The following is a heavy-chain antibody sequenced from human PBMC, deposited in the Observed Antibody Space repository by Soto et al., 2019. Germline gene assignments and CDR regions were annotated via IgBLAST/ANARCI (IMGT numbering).Heavy chain of an antibody. D-gene: IGHD2-2*01. CDR3: AKDRVIVVVPAAIDYYYYGMDV. Sequence: PGGSLRLSCAASGFTFSSYGMHWVRQAPGKGLEWVAVISYDGGNKYYADSVKGRFTISRDNSKNTLYLQMNSLRAEDTAVYYCAKDRVIVVVPAAIDYYYYGMDVWGQGTTVTVSS. J-gene: IGHJ6*02. V-gene: IGHV3-30*18. CDR2: ISYDGGNK. CDR1: GFTFSSYG.